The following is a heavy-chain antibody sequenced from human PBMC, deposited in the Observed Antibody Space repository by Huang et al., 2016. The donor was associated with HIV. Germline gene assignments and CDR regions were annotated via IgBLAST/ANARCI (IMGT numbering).Heavy chain of an antibody. D-gene: IGHD1-1*01. CDR2: ITFDGKNK. CDR3: AKDNDLYYFDY. V-gene: IGHV3-30*18. Sequence: QVHLVESGGGVVQPGRSLRLSCAASGFTFSGYGMHWVRQATGKGLEGVAVITFDGKNKYYADSVRGRFTVSRDNSQSTVSLQMNTLRAEDTAVYYCAKDNDLYYFDYWGQGTLVTVSS. J-gene: IGHJ4*02. CDR1: GFTFSGYG.